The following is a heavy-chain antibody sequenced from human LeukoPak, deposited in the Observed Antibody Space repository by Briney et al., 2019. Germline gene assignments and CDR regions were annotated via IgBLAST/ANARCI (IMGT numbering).Heavy chain of an antibody. CDR1: GGSISSGGYY. Sequence: PSQTLSLTCTVSGGSISSGGYYWSWIRQHPGKGLEWIGYIYYSGSTNYNPSLKSRVTISVDTSKNQFSLKLSSVTAADTAVYYCARELKGLRKEAGYYFDYWGQGTLVTVSS. V-gene: IGHV4-61*08. CDR2: IYYSGST. CDR3: ARELKGLRKEAGYYFDY. D-gene: IGHD5-12*01. J-gene: IGHJ4*02.